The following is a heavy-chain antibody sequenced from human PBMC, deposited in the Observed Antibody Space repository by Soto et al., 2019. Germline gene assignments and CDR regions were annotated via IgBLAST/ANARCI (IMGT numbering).Heavy chain of an antibody. CDR1: GDSISSGGYY. V-gene: IGHV4-31*03. CDR2: IYYSGST. J-gene: IGHJ6*02. CDR3: ARYWSATKCNENAMDV. Sequence: QVQLQESGPGLVKPSETLSLMCTVSGDSISSGGYYWSCIRQHPGKCLEWSGYIYYSGSTYYSTSLKSRVSISVDTSKNQFSLRLTSVSAADAAVYYCARYWSATKCNENAMDVWCQGTTVTVSS. D-gene: IGHD3-3*01.